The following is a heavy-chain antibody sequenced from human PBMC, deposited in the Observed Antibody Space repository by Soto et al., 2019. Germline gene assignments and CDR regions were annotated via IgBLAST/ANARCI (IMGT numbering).Heavy chain of an antibody. CDR1: GGSISSGDYY. CDR3: ARRGKFYGGNSGDWYFEL. V-gene: IGHV4-31*03. D-gene: IGHD2-21*02. Sequence: PSETLSLTCTVSGGSISSGDYYWSWIRQHPGKGLEWIGYIYDSGNTYYNPSLKSRVTISVDTSKNQFSLKLTSVTAADTAVYYCARRGKFYGGNSGDWYFELWGRGTLVTVSS. CDR2: IYDSGNT. J-gene: IGHJ2*01.